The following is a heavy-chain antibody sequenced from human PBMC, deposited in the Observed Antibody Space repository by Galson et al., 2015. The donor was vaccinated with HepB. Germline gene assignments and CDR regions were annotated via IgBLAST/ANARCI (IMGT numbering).Heavy chain of an antibody. J-gene: IGHJ4*02. Sequence: SLRLSCAASGFSFSDDYMDWVRQTPGKGLERVANINPEGSEKYYVDSVKGRFSISRDNAKNSVYLQMNSLRAEGTAVYFCASRSDYKPPAGPYLDYWGQGTPVTVSS. CDR2: INPEGSEK. V-gene: IGHV3-7*03. CDR1: GFSFSDDY. CDR3: ASRSDYKPPAGPYLDY. D-gene: IGHD4-11*01.